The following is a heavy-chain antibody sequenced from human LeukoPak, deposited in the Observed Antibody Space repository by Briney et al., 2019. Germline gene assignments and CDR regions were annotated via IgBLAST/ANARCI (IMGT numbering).Heavy chain of an antibody. CDR1: GYTFTSYG. Sequence: GASVKVSCKASGYTFTSYGISWVRQAPGQGLEWMGWFSAYNGNTNYAQKLQGRVTMTTDTSTNTAYMELRSLRSEDTAVYYCARYCSSTSCYTGLDYWGQGTLVTVSS. CDR2: FSAYNGNT. CDR3: ARYCSSTSCYTGLDY. V-gene: IGHV1-18*01. J-gene: IGHJ4*02. D-gene: IGHD2-2*02.